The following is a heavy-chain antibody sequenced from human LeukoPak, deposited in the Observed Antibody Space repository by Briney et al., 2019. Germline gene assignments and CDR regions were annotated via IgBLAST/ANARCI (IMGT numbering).Heavy chain of an antibody. Sequence: PGGSLRLSCAASGFTFSSYEMNWVRQAPGKGLEWVSYISSSGGTIYYADSVKGRFTISRDNAKNSLYLQMISLRAEDTALYYCARVEGFIDYWGQGTLVTVSS. CDR2: ISSSGGTI. CDR3: ARVEGFIDY. J-gene: IGHJ4*02. D-gene: IGHD3-16*02. CDR1: GFTFSSYE. V-gene: IGHV3-48*03.